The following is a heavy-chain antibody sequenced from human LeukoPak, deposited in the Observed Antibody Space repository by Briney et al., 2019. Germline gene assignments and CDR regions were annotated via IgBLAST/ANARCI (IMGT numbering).Heavy chain of an antibody. CDR1: GYTLTGYY. D-gene: IGHD5-12*01. CDR2: ISPNRGGT. J-gene: IGHJ4*02. CDR3: ARAASGFYDYYFDC. Sequence: GAPVNVSCKPSGYTLTGYYIHGLRQAPGQGLEWMGWISPNRGGTNYALEFEGRVPMTRDTSINTAYMELRRLRPDDTALYYCARAASGFYDYYFDCWGQGTLVTVSS. V-gene: IGHV1-2*02.